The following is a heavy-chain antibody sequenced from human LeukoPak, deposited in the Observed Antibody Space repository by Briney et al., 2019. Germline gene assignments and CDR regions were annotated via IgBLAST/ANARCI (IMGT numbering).Heavy chain of an antibody. J-gene: IGHJ5*02. D-gene: IGHD3-22*01. CDR3: ARDLGQYYDTSDNWFDP. V-gene: IGHV3-66*01. CDR2: IYSGGST. Sequence: GGSLRLSCAASEFSVGSNYMTWVRQALGKGLEWVSLIYSGGSTYYADSVKGRFTISRDNAKNTLNLQMNSLRAEDTAVYYCARDLGQYYDTSDNWFDPWGQGTLVTVSS. CDR1: EFSVGSNY.